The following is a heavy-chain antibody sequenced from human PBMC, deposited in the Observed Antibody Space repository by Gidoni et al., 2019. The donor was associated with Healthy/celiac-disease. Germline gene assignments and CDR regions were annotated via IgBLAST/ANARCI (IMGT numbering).Heavy chain of an antibody. CDR1: GLTFSSYS. D-gene: IGHD5-18*01. CDR3: ARDVSQLWYFDY. CDR2: ISSSSSYI. J-gene: IGHJ4*02. Sequence: EVQRVESGGGLVKPGGSLRLSGAASGLTFSSYSMNWVRQAPGKGLEWLSSISSSSSYIYYADSVKGRFTISRDNAKNSLYLQMNSLRAEDTAVYYCARDVSQLWYFDYWGQGTLVTVSS. V-gene: IGHV3-21*01.